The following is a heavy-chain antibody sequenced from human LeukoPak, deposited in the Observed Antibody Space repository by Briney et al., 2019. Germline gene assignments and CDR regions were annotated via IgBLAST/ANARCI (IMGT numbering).Heavy chain of an antibody. Sequence: SETHSLICCVSGDFMNRNNIFWAWIREPPGKGLERIGDIHYSGITNYNPSLKSRVPIYIDTSKRNQFYLNLGPLTAADAAVYYCARIFRLTEEAIVTTGVDYWGQGILVTVSS. CDR1: GDFMNRNNIF. D-gene: IGHD4-11*01. J-gene: IGHJ4*02. CDR3: ARIFRLTEEAIVTTGVDY. V-gene: IGHV4-39*01. CDR2: IHYSGIT.